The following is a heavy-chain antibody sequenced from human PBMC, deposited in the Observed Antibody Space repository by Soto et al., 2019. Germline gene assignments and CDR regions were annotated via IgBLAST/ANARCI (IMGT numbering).Heavy chain of an antibody. CDR3: AVATSIALGFRY. D-gene: IGHD1-26*01. J-gene: IGHJ4*02. Sequence: QGYLVQSGAEVKRPGASVRVSCKTSGFTFHTHGFSWVRQAPGQGLEWMGWNSALNGKTCYAHNFQDRVIMTTDTSSSTAYMELRGLKSDDTAVYYCAVATSIALGFRYLGQGTLVTVSS. CDR2: NSALNGKT. V-gene: IGHV1-18*01. CDR1: GFTFHTHG.